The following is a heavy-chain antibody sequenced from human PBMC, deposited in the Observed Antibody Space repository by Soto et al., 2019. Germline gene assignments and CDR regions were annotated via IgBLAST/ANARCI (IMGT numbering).Heavy chain of an antibody. Sequence: QVQLQESGPGLVKPSQTLSLTCTVSGGSISSGGYYWSWIRQHPGKGLGWIGYIYYSGSTYYIPSLESRVTISVDTSKNQFSLKLSAVTAADTAVYYCAGYCSGGSCYSAYRDRFDPWGQGTLVTVSS. CDR1: GGSISSGGYY. V-gene: IGHV4-31*03. CDR2: IYYSGST. D-gene: IGHD2-15*01. J-gene: IGHJ5*02. CDR3: AGYCSGGSCYSAYRDRFDP.